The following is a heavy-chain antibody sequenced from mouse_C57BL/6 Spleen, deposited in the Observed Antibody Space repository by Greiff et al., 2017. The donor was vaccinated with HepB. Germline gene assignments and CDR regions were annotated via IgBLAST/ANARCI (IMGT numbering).Heavy chain of an antibody. CDR3: ARQGIYDYDDAMDY. J-gene: IGHJ4*01. CDR1: GFSFTSYG. V-gene: IGHV2-6-1*01. D-gene: IGHD2-4*01. Sequence: QVQLKESGPGLVAPSQTLSITCTVSGFSFTSYGVHWVRQPPGKGLEWLVVIWSDGSTTYNSAIKSRLSISKDNSKSQAFLKMNSLQTDDTAMYCCARQGIYDYDDAMDYWGQGTSVTVSS. CDR2: IWSDGST.